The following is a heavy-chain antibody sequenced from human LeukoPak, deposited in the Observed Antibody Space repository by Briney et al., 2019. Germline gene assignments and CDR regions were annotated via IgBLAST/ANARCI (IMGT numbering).Heavy chain of an antibody. D-gene: IGHD3-9*01. CDR2: INPNSGGT. V-gene: IGHV1-2*02. CDR1: GYSFTDYY. J-gene: IGHJ4*02. Sequence: WASVKVSCKASGYSFTDYYMHWVRQAPGQGLEWMGWINPNSGGTNYAQKFQGRVTMTRDTSIRTAYMELSRLRSDDTAVYYCARSPHILTGENFDYWGQGTLVTVSS. CDR3: ARSPHILTGENFDY.